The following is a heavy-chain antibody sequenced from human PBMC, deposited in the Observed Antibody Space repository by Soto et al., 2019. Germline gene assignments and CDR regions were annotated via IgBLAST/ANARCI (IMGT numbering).Heavy chain of an antibody. Sequence: GSLTLSFTASGFTFGDYYMSGFRHAPGKGLEWVGFIRSKGYVWTTEYAASVKGRFTISRDDSKSIAYLQMNSLKTEDTAVYYCTRVSGTHSGWYVYGFDYWGQGTLVTVSS. CDR3: TRVSGTHSGWYVYGFDY. J-gene: IGHJ4*02. CDR2: IRSKGYVWTT. CDR1: GFTFGDYY. V-gene: IGHV3-49*03. D-gene: IGHD6-19*01.